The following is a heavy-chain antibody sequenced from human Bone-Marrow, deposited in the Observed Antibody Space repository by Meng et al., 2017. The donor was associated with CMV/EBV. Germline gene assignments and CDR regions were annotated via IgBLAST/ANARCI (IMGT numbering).Heavy chain of an antibody. J-gene: IGHJ5*02. CDR2: ISSDGATI. Sequence: GESLKISCAASGFTFSDYYMSWIRQAPGKGLEWVSYISSDGATIYYADSVKGRFTISRDNAKNSLYLQMNSLRAEDTAVYYCARDGIPAAPNWFDPWGQGTLVTVSS. CDR1: GFTFSDYY. V-gene: IGHV3-11*04. CDR3: ARDGIPAAPNWFDP. D-gene: IGHD2-2*01.